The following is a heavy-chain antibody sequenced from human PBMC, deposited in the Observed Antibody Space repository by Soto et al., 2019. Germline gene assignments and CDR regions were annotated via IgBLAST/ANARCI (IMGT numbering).Heavy chain of an antibody. CDR2: IIPILGTT. CDR1: GGTFSSYA. CDR3: ARVVTVVKSFHYWYFDL. D-gene: IGHD2-15*01. V-gene: IGHV1-69*11. Sequence: QVQLVQSGAEVKKPGSSVKVSCKASGGTFSSYAISWVRQAPGQGLEWMGGIIPILGTTNYAQKFQGRVTITADESTSTAYMELSSPRSEDTAVYYCARVVTVVKSFHYWYFDLWGRGTLVTVSS. J-gene: IGHJ2*01.